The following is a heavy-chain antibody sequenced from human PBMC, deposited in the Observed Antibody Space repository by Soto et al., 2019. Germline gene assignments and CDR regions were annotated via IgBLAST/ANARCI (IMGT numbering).Heavy chain of an antibody. V-gene: IGHV3-21*01. J-gene: IGHJ3*02. D-gene: IGHD2-21*02. CDR3: ARVLGEVVTAIRYDGFEI. Sequence: LRLSCAASGFTFSSYSMNWVRQAPGKGLEWVSSISSSSSYIYYADSVKGRFTISRDNAKNSLYLQMNSLRAEGTAVYYCARVLGEVVTAIRYDGFEIWGQGTMVTVS. CDR1: GFTFSSYS. CDR2: ISSSSSYI.